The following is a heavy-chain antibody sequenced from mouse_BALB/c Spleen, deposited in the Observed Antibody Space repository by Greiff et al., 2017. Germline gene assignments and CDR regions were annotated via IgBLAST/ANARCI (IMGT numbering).Heavy chain of an antibody. J-gene: IGHJ1*01. V-gene: IGHV5-17*02. CDR3: ARGDGSYWYFDV. CDR2: ISSGSSTI. D-gene: IGHD1-1*01. CDR1: GFTFSSFG. Sequence: DVMLVESGGGLVQPGGSLKLSCAASGFTFSSFGMHWVRQAPEKGLEWVAYISSGSSTIYYADTVKGRFTISRDNPKNTLFLQMTSLRSEDTAMYYCARGDGSYWYFDVWGAGTTVTVSS.